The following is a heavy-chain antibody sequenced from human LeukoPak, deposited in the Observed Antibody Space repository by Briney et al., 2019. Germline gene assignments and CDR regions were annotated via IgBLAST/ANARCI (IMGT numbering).Heavy chain of an antibody. CDR1: GYSISSGCY. V-gene: IGHV4-38-2*02. D-gene: IGHD6-19*01. CDR2: IYHSGST. CDR3: ARDVGIAVALSYNWFDP. Sequence: SETLSLTCTVSGYSISSGCYWGWIRQPPGKGLEWIGSIYHSGSTYYNPSLKSRVTISVDTSKNQFSLKLSSVTAADTAVYYCARDVGIAVALSYNWFDPWGQGTLVTVSS. J-gene: IGHJ5*02.